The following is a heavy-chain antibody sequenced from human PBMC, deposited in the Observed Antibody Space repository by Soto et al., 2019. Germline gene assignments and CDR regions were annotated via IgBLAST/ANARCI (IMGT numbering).Heavy chain of an antibody. Sequence: EVQLVESGGGLVKPGGSLRLSCAVSGFPFDSYSMSWVRQAPGQGLEWLASLSSGSFYIFHADSIRGRFTISRDDAKNLLFLQMNSLTIEDTATYYCAREANTIYAPHGLDVWGQGTAATVSS. CDR1: GFPFDSYS. D-gene: IGHD3-3*01. CDR3: AREANTIYAPHGLDV. V-gene: IGHV3-21*01. J-gene: IGHJ6*02. CDR2: LSSGSFYI.